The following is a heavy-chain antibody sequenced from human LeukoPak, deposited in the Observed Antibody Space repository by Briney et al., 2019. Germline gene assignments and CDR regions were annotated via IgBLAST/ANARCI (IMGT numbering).Heavy chain of an antibody. CDR1: GFTFSSYA. V-gene: IGHV3-30-3*01. Sequence: GGSLRLSCAASGFTFSSYAMHWVRQAPGKGLERVAVISYDGSNKYYADSVKGRFTISRDNSKNTLYLQMNSLRAEDTAVYYCARDREVVVITRDAFDIWGQGTMVTVSS. D-gene: IGHD3-22*01. CDR3: ARDREVVVITRDAFDI. J-gene: IGHJ3*02. CDR2: ISYDGSNK.